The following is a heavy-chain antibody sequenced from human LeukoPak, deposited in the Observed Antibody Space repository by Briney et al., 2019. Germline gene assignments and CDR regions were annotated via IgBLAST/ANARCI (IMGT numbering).Heavy chain of an antibody. D-gene: IGHD3-22*01. CDR3: ARDVYYYDSSHSRAFDI. J-gene: IGHJ3*02. V-gene: IGHV4-4*02. CDR2: IYHSGST. CDR1: GGSISSSNW. Sequence: SGTLSLTCAVSGGSISSSNWWSWVRQPPGKGLEWIGEIYHSGSTNYNPSLKSRVTLSVDKSKNQFSLKLSSVTAADTAVYYCARDVYYYDSSHSRAFDIWGQGTMVTVSS.